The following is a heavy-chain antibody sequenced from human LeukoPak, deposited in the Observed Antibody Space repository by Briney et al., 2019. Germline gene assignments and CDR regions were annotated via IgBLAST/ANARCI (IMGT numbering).Heavy chain of an antibody. CDR3: AKDGQQQLARRTWFDP. V-gene: IGHV3-23*01. J-gene: IGHJ5*02. Sequence: GGSLRLSCAASGYTFSSYAMSWVREAPGKGPEWVSAISGSGGSTYSADSVKGRFTISRDNSKNTLYLQMNSLRAEDTAVYYCAKDGQQQLARRTWFDPWGQGTLVTVSS. D-gene: IGHD6-13*01. CDR2: ISGSGGST. CDR1: GYTFSSYA.